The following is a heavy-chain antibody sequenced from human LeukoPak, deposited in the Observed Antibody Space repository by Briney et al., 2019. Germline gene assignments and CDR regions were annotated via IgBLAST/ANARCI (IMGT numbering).Heavy chain of an antibody. D-gene: IGHD6-13*01. J-gene: IGHJ4*02. CDR2: ISGSGGST. V-gene: IGHV3-23*01. Sequence: GGSLRLSCAASGFTVSSNYMSWVRQAPGKGLEWVSAISGSGGSTYYADSVKGRFTISRDNSKNTLYLQMNSLRAEDTAVYYCAKEAYSSSWYIDYWGQGTLVTVSS. CDR1: GFTVSSNY. CDR3: AKEAYSSSWYIDY.